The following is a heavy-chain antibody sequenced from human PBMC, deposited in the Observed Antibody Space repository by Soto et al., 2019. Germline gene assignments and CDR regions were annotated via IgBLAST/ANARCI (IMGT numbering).Heavy chain of an antibody. J-gene: IGHJ4*02. Sequence: RGESLKISCKGSGYRFTSYWIGWVRQMPGKGLEWTGIIYPGDSDTRYSPSFQGQVTISADKSISTAYLQWSSLKASDTAMYYCARQGYTSGWFFDYWGQGTLVTVSS. D-gene: IGHD6-19*01. CDR1: GYRFTSYW. CDR3: ARQGYTSGWFFDY. CDR2: IYPGDSDT. V-gene: IGHV5-51*01.